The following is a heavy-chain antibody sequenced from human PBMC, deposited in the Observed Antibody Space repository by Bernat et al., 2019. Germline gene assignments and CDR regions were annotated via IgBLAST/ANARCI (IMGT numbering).Heavy chain of an antibody. CDR2: ISSSSSYT. Sequence: QVQLVESGGGLVKPGGSLRLSCAASGFTFSDYYMSWIHQAPGKGLEWVSYISSSSSYTNYADSVKGRFTISRDNAKNSLYLQMNSLRAEDTAVYYCARGGGEQQLVSYFDYWGQGTLVTVSS. CDR1: GFTFSDYY. D-gene: IGHD6-13*01. J-gene: IGHJ4*02. CDR3: ARGGGEQQLVSYFDY. V-gene: IGHV3-11*05.